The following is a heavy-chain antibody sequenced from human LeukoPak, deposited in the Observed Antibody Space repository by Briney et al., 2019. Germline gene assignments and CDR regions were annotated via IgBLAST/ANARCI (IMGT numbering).Heavy chain of an antibody. Sequence: ALVKVCCKASGYTFTGYYMHWVRQAPGQGLEWLGWINPNSGGTNYAQKFQGRVTMTRDTSISTAYMELSRLRSDDTAVYYCARSPVTMIVVVKEIDYWGQGTLVTVSS. CDR3: ARSPVTMIVVVKEIDY. CDR2: INPNSGGT. V-gene: IGHV1-2*02. D-gene: IGHD3-22*01. CDR1: GYTFTGYY. J-gene: IGHJ4*02.